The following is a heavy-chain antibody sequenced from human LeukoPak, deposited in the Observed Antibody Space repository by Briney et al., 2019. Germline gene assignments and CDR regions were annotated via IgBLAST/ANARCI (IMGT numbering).Heavy chain of an antibody. CDR1: GFTFNRYN. CDR2: ISYDGSNK. CDR3: AKDVVGQQWPENC. D-gene: IGHD6-19*01. V-gene: IGHV3-30*18. J-gene: IGHJ4*02. Sequence: GGSLRLSCAASGFTFNRYNMNWVRQAPGKGLEWVAVISYDGSNKYYADSVKGRFTISRDNSKNTLYLQMNTLRPEDTAVYYCAKDVVGQQWPENCWGQGTLVTVSS.